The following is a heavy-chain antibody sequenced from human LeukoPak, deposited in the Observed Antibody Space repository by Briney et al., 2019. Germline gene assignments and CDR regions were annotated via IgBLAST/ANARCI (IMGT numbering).Heavy chain of an antibody. V-gene: IGHV3-21*01. Sequence: PGGSLRLSCAASGFTFSIYSVNWVRQAPGKGLEWVSSISSSRSYIYYADSVKGRFTISRDNPKNSLYLQMNSLRAEDTAVYYCARDDIYRGFDYWGQGTLVTVSS. CDR2: ISSSRSYI. J-gene: IGHJ4*02. CDR1: GFTFSIYS. CDR3: ARDDIYRGFDY. D-gene: IGHD3-9*01.